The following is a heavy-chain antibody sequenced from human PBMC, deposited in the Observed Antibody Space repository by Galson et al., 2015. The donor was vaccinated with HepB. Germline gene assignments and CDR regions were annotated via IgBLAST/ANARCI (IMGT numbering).Heavy chain of an antibody. V-gene: IGHV3-48*01. J-gene: IGHJ2*01. CDR3: VRGPGPTGKHYWYLDL. Sequence: SLRLSCAVSGFSLSAYSMNWVRQAPGKGLEWVSYISSQSWTIYHADSVKGRFTISRDNAKNSLDLQMSSLRAEDTAVYYCVRGPGPTGKHYWYLDLWGRGTLVTVSS. D-gene: IGHD1-14*01. CDR1: GFSLSAYS. CDR2: ISSQSWTI.